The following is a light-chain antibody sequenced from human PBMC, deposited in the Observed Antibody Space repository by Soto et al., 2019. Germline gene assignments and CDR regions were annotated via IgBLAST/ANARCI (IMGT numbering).Light chain of an antibody. Sequence: EIVMTQSPATLSVSPGERATLSCRASPSVSSNLAWYQQKPGQAPRLLIYGASTRATGIPARFSGSRSGTEFTLTISSLQSEDFAVYYCQQYNNWPRTFGQGTKVEIK. CDR3: QQYNNWPRT. V-gene: IGKV3-15*01. CDR2: GAS. J-gene: IGKJ1*01. CDR1: PSVSSN.